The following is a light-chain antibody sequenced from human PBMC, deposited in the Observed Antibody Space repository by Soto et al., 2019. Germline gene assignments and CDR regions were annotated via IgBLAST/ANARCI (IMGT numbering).Light chain of an antibody. V-gene: IGKV1-39*01. CDR3: QQSYRTLRT. CDR2: AAS. J-gene: IGKJ1*01. Sequence: DIQMTQSPSSLSASVGDRVTITCRASQSISSYLNWYQQKPRKAPKLLIYAASSLQSGLPSRLSGSVSVTDITLTISSLQPEDFATYYCQQSYRTLRTFGQGTKVEIK. CDR1: QSISSY.